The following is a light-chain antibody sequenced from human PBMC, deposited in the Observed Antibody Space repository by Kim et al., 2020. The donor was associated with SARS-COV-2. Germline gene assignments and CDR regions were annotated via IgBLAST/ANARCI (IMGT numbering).Light chain of an antibody. Sequence: EIVLTQSPFSLSVTPGEPASMSCRSSQSLLRNSVDNYLTWYLQKPGQSPQVLIYLGSNRASGVPDRFSGSGSGTYFTLKITRVEAEDVGIYYCIQNLQSYSFGQGTKLEIK. CDR2: LGS. V-gene: IGKV2-28*01. J-gene: IGKJ2*03. CDR3: IQNLQSYS. CDR1: QSLLRNSVDNY.